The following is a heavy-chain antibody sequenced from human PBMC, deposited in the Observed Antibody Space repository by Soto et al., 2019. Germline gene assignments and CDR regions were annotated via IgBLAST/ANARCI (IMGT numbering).Heavy chain of an antibody. CDR1: GFTFSSYA. CDR3: AAPSSVYGGGGSCYDFDH. J-gene: IGHJ4*02. CDR2: IDHSGYTT. Sequence: EVQLLESGGGLVQPGGSLRLSCAASGFTFSSYAMSWVRQAPGKGLVWVSTIDHSGYTTYYADSVKGRFTISRDNSKNTLYLQMNSVSADDTAVYYCAAPSSVYGGGGSCYDFDHWGQGTLVTVFS. V-gene: IGHV3-23*01. D-gene: IGHD2-15*01.